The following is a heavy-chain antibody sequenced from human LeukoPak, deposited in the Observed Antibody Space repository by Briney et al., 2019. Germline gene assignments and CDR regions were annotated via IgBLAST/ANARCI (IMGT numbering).Heavy chain of an antibody. V-gene: IGHV3-23*01. D-gene: IGHD3-22*01. Sequence: GGSLRLSCAASGFTFSSYGMSWVRQAPGKGLEWVSGISGSGSDGSTYYADSVKGRFTISRDNSKNTLYRQMNSLRAEDTAVYYCAKYSHDSSGSYDYWGQGTLVTVSS. J-gene: IGHJ4*02. CDR2: ISGSGSDGST. CDR1: GFTFSSYG. CDR3: AKYSHDSSGSYDY.